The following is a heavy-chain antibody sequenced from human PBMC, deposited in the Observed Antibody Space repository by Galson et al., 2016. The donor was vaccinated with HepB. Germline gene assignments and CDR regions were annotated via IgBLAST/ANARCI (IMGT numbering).Heavy chain of an antibody. Sequence: SLRLSCAGSGFLFRSYGMHWVRQAPGKGLEWVAADSMDGRGKFYSDSVKARFTISRDNSNNMLFLQMDSLRPDDTAVYYCAKRHEYCPPVGCSVDYWGQGTLVSVSS. CDR3: AKRHEYCPPVGCSVDY. D-gene: IGHD2/OR15-2a*01. CDR1: GFLFRSYG. V-gene: IGHV3-30*18. J-gene: IGHJ4*02. CDR2: DSMDGRGK.